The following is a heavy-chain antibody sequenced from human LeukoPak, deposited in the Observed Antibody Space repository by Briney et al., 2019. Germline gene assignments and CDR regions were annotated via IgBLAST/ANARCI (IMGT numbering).Heavy chain of an antibody. CDR2: ISGSGGST. CDR1: GFTFSSYA. Sequence: GGSLRLSCAASGFTFSSYAMSWVRQAPGEGLEWVSAISGSGGSTYYADSVKGRFTISRDNSKNTLYLQMNSLRAEDTAVYYCAKGHYDFWSGYFDHPMGSYYGMDVWGQGTTVTVSS. CDR3: AKGHYDFWSGYFDHPMGSYYGMDV. D-gene: IGHD3-3*01. J-gene: IGHJ6*02. V-gene: IGHV3-23*01.